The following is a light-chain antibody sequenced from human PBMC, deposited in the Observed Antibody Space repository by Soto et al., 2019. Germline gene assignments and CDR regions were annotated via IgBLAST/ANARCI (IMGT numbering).Light chain of an antibody. V-gene: IGLV1-40*01. J-gene: IGLJ3*02. CDR3: QSYDNNLSGGV. Sequence: QSALTQPPSVSGAPGQRVTISCTGSSSNIGAGYDVHWYQQLPGRAPKLLIYGSSNRPSGVPDRISGSKSGTSASLAITGLQAEDEADYYCQSYDNNLSGGVFGGGPKVTVL. CDR2: GSS. CDR1: SSNIGAGYD.